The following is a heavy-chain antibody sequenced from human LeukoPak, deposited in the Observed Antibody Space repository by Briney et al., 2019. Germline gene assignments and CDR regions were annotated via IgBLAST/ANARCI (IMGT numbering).Heavy chain of an antibody. V-gene: IGHV4-39*01. CDR2: IYYSGST. J-gene: IGHJ5*02. CDR1: GGSISSSSYS. CDR3: ASTWDYWFDP. D-gene: IGHD1-26*01. Sequence: PSETLSLTCTVSGGSISSSSYSWGWIRQPPGKGLEWIGSIYYSGSTYYNPSLKSRVTISVDTSKNQFSLKLSSVTAADTAVYYCASTWDYWFDPWGQGTLVTVSS.